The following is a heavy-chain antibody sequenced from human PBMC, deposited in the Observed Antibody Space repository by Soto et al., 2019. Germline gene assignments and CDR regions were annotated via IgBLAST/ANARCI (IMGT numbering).Heavy chain of an antibody. V-gene: IGHV4-39*01. D-gene: IGHD3-10*01. CDR2: IYYSGST. J-gene: IGHJ6*02. CDR3: ARPGEVDYYGSGSYPRGYYYGMDV. Sequence: PSETLSLTCTVSGGSISSSSYYWGWIRQPPGKGLEWIGSIYYSGSTYYNPSLKSRVTISVDTSKNQFSLKLSSVTAADTAVYYCARPGEVDYYGSGSYPRGYYYGMDVWGQGTTVTVSS. CDR1: GGSISSSSYY.